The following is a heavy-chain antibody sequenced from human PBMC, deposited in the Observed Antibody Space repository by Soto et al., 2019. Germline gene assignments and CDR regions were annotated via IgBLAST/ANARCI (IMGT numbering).Heavy chain of an antibody. CDR1: GGTFSTHA. Sequence: QVQLVQSGAEVKKPGSSVKVSCKASGGTFSTHAIIWVRQAPGHGLEWMGGIIPISGTTYYTQKFQGRVTITADEPTITAFLELSSLKSDDTAVFFCARGYCSGGNCYSGMDVWGQGPMVPVSS. CDR2: IIPISGTT. D-gene: IGHD2-15*01. V-gene: IGHV1-69*01. J-gene: IGHJ6*02. CDR3: ARGYCSGGNCYSGMDV.